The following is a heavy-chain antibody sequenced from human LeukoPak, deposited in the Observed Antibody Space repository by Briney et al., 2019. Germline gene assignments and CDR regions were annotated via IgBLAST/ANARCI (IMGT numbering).Heavy chain of an antibody. CDR1: GSTFSSYA. Sequence: GGSLRLSCAASGSTFSSYAMHWVRQAPGKGLEWVAVISYDGSNKYYADSVKGRFTISRDDSKNTLYLQMNSLRAEDTAVYYCARDYGRWLQSPYYYYYYMDVWGKGTTVTVSS. D-gene: IGHD5-24*01. CDR3: ARDYGRWLQSPYYYYYYMDV. V-gene: IGHV3-30*04. CDR2: ISYDGSNK. J-gene: IGHJ6*03.